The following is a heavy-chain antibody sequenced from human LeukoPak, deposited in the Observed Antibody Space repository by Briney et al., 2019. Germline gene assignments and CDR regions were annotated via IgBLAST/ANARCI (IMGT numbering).Heavy chain of an antibody. CDR2: INPNSGGT. CDR3: ARVGYYDSSGYTPGVGYYFDY. D-gene: IGHD3-22*01. V-gene: IGHV1-2*02. J-gene: IGHJ4*02. Sequence: ASVKVSCKASGYTFTGYYMHWVRQAPGQGLEWMGWINPNSGGTNYAQKFQGRVTMTRDTSISTAYMELSRLRSDDTAVYYCARVGYYDSSGYTPGVGYYFDYWGQGTLVTVSS. CDR1: GYTFTGYY.